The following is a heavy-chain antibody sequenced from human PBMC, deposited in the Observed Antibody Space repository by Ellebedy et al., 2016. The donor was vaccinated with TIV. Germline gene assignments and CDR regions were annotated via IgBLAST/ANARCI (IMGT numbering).Heavy chain of an antibody. D-gene: IGHD1-7*01. CDR2: IIPILGIA. J-gene: IGHJ6*02. CDR3: ASTIRRAKNWNYGYYYGMDV. Sequence: AASVKVSCKASGGTFSSYAISWVRQAPGQGLEWMGRIIPILGIANYAQKFQGRVTITADKSTSTAYMELSSLRSEDTAVYYCASTIRRAKNWNYGYYYGMDVWGQGTTVTVSS. V-gene: IGHV1-69*04. CDR1: GGTFSSYA.